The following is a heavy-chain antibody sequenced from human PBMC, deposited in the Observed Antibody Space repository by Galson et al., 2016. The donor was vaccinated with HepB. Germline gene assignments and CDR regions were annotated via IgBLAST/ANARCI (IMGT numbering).Heavy chain of an antibody. CDR3: ARWAIFGVIINY. D-gene: IGHD3-3*01. CDR1: GDSISSRSHY. J-gene: IGHJ4*02. CDR2: VYYNGTT. Sequence: SETLSLTCTVSGDSISSRSHYWGWIRQPPGKGLEWIGHVYYNGTTYYKPPLKSRLTISVDTSKNQFSLKLRSVTAADTALYDCARWAIFGVIINYWGQGTLVAVSS. V-gene: IGHV4-39*01.